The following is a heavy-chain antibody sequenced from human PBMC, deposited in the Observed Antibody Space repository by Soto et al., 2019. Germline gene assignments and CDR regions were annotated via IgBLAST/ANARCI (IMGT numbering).Heavy chain of an antibody. V-gene: IGHV1-18*01. J-gene: IGHJ4*02. CDR1: GYIFNHYG. D-gene: IGHD6-13*01. CDR3: AREGGSSTYYPLELDF. Sequence: QVQLVQSAAEVRRPGASVKVSCRTSGYIFNHYGINWVRQAPGQGLEWVGWLALFNGKTRSLQSLQDRISMTIDTSARTAYLEVRSLTSDDTGVYFCAREGGSSTYYPLELDFWGQGTLVTVSS. CDR2: LALFNGKT.